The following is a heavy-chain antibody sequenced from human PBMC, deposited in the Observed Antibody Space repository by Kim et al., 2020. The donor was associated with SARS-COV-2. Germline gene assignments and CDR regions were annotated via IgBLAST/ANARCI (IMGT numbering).Heavy chain of an antibody. CDR2: IWYDGSNK. J-gene: IGHJ4*02. CDR1: GFTFSSYG. V-gene: IGHV3-33*01. Sequence: GGSLRLSCAASGFTFSSYGMRWVRQAPGKGLEWVAGIWYDGSNKYYADSVKGRFTISKDNSKNTRYLQMNSLRAEDTAVYACARDSYNYVWGSYRYVLDYWGQGTLVTVSS. CDR3: ARDSYNYVWGSYRYVLDY. D-gene: IGHD3-16*02.